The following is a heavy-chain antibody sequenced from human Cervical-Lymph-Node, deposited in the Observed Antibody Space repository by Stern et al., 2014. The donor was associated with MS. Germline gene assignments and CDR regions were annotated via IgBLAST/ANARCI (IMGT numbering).Heavy chain of an antibody. CDR1: GGTFNVYA. Sequence: QVQLVQSGAEVKKPGSSVKVSCHTSGGTFNVYAINWLRQAPGQGLEWMGGIIPIIAIANYAQKFQGRVTITADESTRTSSMQLSSLTSNDTAVYYCARDGRHTNNYGLDVWGQGTTVTVSS. CDR3: ARDGRHTNNYGLDV. CDR2: IIPIIAIA. V-gene: IGHV1-69*01. J-gene: IGHJ6*02.